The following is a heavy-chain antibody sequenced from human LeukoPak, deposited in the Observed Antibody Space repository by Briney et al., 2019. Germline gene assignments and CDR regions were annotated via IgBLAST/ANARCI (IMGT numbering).Heavy chain of an antibody. CDR1: GFTFSRYW. J-gene: IGHJ4*02. Sequence: PGGSLRLSCAVSGFTFSRYWMTWVRQAPGKGLEWVANLKVDGSEKYYVDAVKGRFTISRDNAKDSLYLQMESLRAEDTAVYYCANHLACGSMSCPPFDNWGQGTLVTVSS. CDR2: LKVDGSEK. CDR3: ANHLACGSMSCPPFDN. D-gene: IGHD2-2*01. V-gene: IGHV3-7*01.